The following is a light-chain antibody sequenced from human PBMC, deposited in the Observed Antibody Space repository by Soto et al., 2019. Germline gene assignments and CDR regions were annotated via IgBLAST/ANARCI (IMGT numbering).Light chain of an antibody. J-gene: IGKJ1*01. CDR1: QSVTTY. V-gene: IGKV3-11*01. Sequence: EMVLKQSPSPLSLSPGGSATHSCRSSQSVTTYLAWYRQKPGQAPRLLIYDASNRAAGIPARFSGSGSGTDFTLTISSLEPEDFAVYYCQQRGNCPWTFGRGTKVEIK. CDR3: QQRGNCPWT. CDR2: DAS.